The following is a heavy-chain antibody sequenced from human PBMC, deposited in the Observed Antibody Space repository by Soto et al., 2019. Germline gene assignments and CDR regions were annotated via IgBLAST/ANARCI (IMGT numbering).Heavy chain of an antibody. V-gene: IGHV1-69*08. CDR2: IIPILGIA. D-gene: IGHD3-10*01. J-gene: IGHJ4*02. CDR3: ARDQGLLWFGEDPELIDY. Sequence: QVQLVQSGAEVKKPGSSVKVSCKASGGTFSSYTISWVRQAPGQGLEWMGRIIPILGIANYAKKFQGRVTITADKSTSTAYMERSSLGSEDTAVYYCARDQGLLWFGEDPELIDYWGQGTLVTVSS. CDR1: GGTFSSYT.